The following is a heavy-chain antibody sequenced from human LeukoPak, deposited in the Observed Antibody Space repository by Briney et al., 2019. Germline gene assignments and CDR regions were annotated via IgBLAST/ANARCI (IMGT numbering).Heavy chain of an antibody. CDR2: ISWNSGTI. D-gene: IGHD6-19*01. Sequence: GGSLRLSCAASGFTFDNYAMNWVRQVPGKGLEWISLISWNSGTIGYADSVKGRFTISRDNANNFLYLQMNSLRAEDTALYYCARAYKDRSLAGKKEFFQHWGQGTLVTVS. CDR1: GFTFDNYA. V-gene: IGHV3-9*01. CDR3: ARAYKDRSLAGKKEFFQH. J-gene: IGHJ1*01.